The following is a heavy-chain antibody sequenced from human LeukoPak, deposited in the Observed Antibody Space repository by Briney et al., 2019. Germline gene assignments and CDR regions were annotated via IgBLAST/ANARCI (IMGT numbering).Heavy chain of an antibody. CDR2: IYYSGST. D-gene: IGHD1-7*01. CDR1: GGSISSSSYY. CDR3: ARGSTGTTSYYFDY. Sequence: SETLSLTCTVSGGSISSSSYYWGWIRQPPGKGLEWIGSIYYSGSTYYNPSLKSRVTISVDTSKNQFSLKLSSVTAADTAVYYCARGSTGTTSYYFDYWDQGTLVTVSS. J-gene: IGHJ4*02. V-gene: IGHV4-39*01.